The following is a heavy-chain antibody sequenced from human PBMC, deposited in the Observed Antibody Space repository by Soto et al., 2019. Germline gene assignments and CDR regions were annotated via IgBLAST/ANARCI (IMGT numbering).Heavy chain of an antibody. D-gene: IGHD1-26*01. CDR1: GYTFTSYT. Sequence: QVQLVQSGAEVKEPGASVKVSCKASGYTFTSYTISWVRQAPGQGLEWMGRISPYNGNTNYAQKLQGRVTMTTDTSTSIAYMELRSLRSDYTAVYYCARVVGALGHWFDPWGQGTLVTVSS. CDR2: ISPYNGNT. CDR3: ARVVGALGHWFDP. V-gene: IGHV1-18*01. J-gene: IGHJ5*02.